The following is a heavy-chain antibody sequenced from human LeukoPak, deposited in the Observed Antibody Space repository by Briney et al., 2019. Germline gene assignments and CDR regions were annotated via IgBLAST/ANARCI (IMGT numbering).Heavy chain of an antibody. V-gene: IGHV4-30-4*08. CDR1: GGSISSGDYY. Sequence: SETLSLTCTVSGGSISSGDYYWSWIRQPPGKGLEWIGYIYYSGSTYYNPSLNSRVTIAVDTSKNQFSLKLSSVTAADTAVYYCARDGGYSYGSPFDYWGQGTLVTVSS. CDR2: IYYSGST. D-gene: IGHD5-18*01. J-gene: IGHJ4*02. CDR3: ARDGGYSYGSPFDY.